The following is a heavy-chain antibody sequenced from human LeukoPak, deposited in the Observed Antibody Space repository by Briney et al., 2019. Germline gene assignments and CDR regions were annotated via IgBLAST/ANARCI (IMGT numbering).Heavy chain of an antibody. CDR3: ARERQDTILHSGAFDI. Sequence: GGSLRLSCAASGFTFSTYFMHWVRQAPGKGLEWVADIASDGSHTFYVESVKGRFTISRDNFKNTLYLQVNSLRAEDTAVYFCARERQDTILHSGAFDIWGQGTMVTVSS. CDR2: IASDGSHT. J-gene: IGHJ3*02. D-gene: IGHD2-21*01. V-gene: IGHV3-30-3*01. CDR1: GFTFSTYF.